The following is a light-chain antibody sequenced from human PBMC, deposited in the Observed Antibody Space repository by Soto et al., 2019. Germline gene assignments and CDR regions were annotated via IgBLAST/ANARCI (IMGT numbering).Light chain of an antibody. J-gene: IGLJ3*02. CDR3: CSYAGNNTLV. CDR2: EVS. Sequence: QSVLTQPASVSGSRGQSMTISCTGTSSNVGRYNFVSWYRQYPGKAPELIIYEVSQRPSTFFNRFSGSKSGNTASLTVSGLQSDDEADYYCCSYAGNNTLVFGGGTKVTVL. CDR1: SSNVGRYNF. V-gene: IGLV2-23*02.